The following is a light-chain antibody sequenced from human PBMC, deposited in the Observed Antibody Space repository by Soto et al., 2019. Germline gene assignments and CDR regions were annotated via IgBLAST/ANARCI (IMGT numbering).Light chain of an antibody. CDR1: SSNIGSNY. Sequence: QSVLTQPPSASGTPGQRVTISCSGSSSNIGSNYVYWYQQLPGTAPKLLIFGNNQRPSGVPDRFSGSESGTSASLAISGLRSEDEADYYCAAWDDSLSGYVFGTGTKLTVL. CDR2: GNN. V-gene: IGLV1-47*02. J-gene: IGLJ1*01. CDR3: AAWDDSLSGYV.